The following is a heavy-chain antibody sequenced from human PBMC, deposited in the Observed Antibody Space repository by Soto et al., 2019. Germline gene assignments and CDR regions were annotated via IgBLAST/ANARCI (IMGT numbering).Heavy chain of an antibody. CDR1: GFTFGDYA. CDR3: TRNKWPTKYYFDY. D-gene: IGHD5-12*01. CDR2: IRSKAYGGTT. J-gene: IGHJ4*02. V-gene: IGHV3-49*03. Sequence: GGSLRLSCTASGFTFGDYAMSWFRQAPGKGLEWVGFIRSKAYGGTTEYAASVKGRFTISRDDSKSIAYLQMNSLKTEDTAVYYCTRNKWPTKYYFDYWGQGTLVTVSS.